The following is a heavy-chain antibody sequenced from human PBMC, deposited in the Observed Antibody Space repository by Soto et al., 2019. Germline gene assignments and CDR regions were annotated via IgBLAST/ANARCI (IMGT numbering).Heavy chain of an antibody. V-gene: IGHV1-2*02. CDR3: ARDYDDSSDYGY. CDR2: INPNSGGT. Sequence: ASVKVSCKASGYTFTGYYMHWVRQAPGQGLEWMGWINPNSGGTNYAQKFQGRVTMARDTSISTAYMELSRLRSDDTAVYYCARDYDDSSDYGYWGQGTLVTVSS. D-gene: IGHD3-22*01. J-gene: IGHJ4*02. CDR1: GYTFTGYY.